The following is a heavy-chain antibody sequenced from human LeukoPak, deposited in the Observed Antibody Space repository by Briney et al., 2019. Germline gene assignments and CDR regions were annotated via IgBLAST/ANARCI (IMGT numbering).Heavy chain of an antibody. CDR3: ARWTNYHAFDI. CDR1: GFTFSSYA. J-gene: IGHJ3*02. CDR2: ISGSGGST. Sequence: PGGSLRLSCAASGFTFSSYAMSWVRQAPGKGLEWVSAISGSGGSTYYADSAKGRFTISRDDSKNTVYLQMNSLRAEDTAVYYCARWTNYHAFDIWGQGTMVTVSS. V-gene: IGHV3-23*01. D-gene: IGHD1-7*01.